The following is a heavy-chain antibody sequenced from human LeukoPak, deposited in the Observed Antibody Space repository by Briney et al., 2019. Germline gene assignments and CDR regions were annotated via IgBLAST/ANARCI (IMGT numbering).Heavy chain of an antibody. V-gene: IGHV4-39*02. CDR1: GDSISSSTFS. CDR2: MDYSGDT. J-gene: IGHJ6*02. CDR3: ARLPLSTSYYYYGLDV. Sequence: SETLSLTCTVSGDSISSSTFSWGWIRQRPGKGLEWIGSMDYSGDTYDNESLKSRVTISVDTSKNHFSLKLSAVTAADTAVYYCARLPLSTSYYYYGLDVWGLGTAVTVS. D-gene: IGHD2-2*01.